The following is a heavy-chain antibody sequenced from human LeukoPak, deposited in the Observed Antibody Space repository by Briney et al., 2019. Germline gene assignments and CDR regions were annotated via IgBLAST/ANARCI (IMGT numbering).Heavy chain of an antibody. CDR2: IYYSGST. J-gene: IGHJ3*02. CDR3: ARHGAYYYDSSGLGAYAFDI. D-gene: IGHD3-22*01. CDR1: GGSISSYY. V-gene: IGHV4-59*08. Sequence: SETLSLTCTVSGGSISSYYWSWIRQPPGKGLEWIGYIYYSGSTNYNPSLKSRVTISVDTSKNQFSLKLSSVTAADTAVYFCARHGAYYYDSSGLGAYAFDIWGQGTMVTVSS.